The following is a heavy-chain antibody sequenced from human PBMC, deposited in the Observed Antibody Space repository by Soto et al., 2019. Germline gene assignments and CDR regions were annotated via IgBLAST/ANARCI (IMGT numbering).Heavy chain of an antibody. J-gene: IGHJ5*02. D-gene: IGHD3-16*01. V-gene: IGHV4-4*07. CDR2: VSGTGSP. CDR1: GASMTNYH. CDR3: ARAYWHHTWGSIPAAFDP. Sequence: SDTRSLTCTVSGASMTNYHWNWVRQSAGWGLEYLGCVSGTGSPDYNPSLKSPVTVSLDWSETQFSLKLTSVTAADTAVYYCARAYWHHTWGSIPAAFDPWGQGTLVTVSS.